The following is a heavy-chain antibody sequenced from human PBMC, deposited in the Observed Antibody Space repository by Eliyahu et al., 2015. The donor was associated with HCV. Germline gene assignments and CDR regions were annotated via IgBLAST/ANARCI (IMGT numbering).Heavy chain of an antibody. Sequence: QITLKESGSTLVKPTQTLTLTCTFSGFSLNTGGVSVGWIRQPPGKALEWLALIYWDDDKLYSPSLKTRLSIRKDPSKNQVVLTMANLDPVDTGTYFCTASTLTRHFDFWGQGILVTVSS. CDR3: TASTLTRHFDF. CDR1: GFSLNTGGVS. D-gene: IGHD6-25*01. V-gene: IGHV2-5*02. J-gene: IGHJ4*02. CDR2: IYWDDDK.